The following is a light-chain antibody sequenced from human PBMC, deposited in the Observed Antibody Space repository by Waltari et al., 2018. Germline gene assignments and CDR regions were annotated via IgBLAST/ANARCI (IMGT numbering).Light chain of an antibody. Sequence: QLVLTQSPSASASLGASAKLTCTLRRGHGSYAIAWHPQQPEKGPRYLMKVNSDGSHTKGDGIPDRFSGSSSGAERYLTISSLQSEDEADYYCQTWGTGIGVFGGGTQLTVL. J-gene: IGLJ7*01. CDR1: RGHGSYA. CDR3: QTWGTGIGV. V-gene: IGLV4-69*02. CDR2: VNSDGSH.